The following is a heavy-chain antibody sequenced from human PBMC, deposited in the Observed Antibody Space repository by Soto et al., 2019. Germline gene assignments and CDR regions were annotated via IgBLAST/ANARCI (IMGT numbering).Heavy chain of an antibody. CDR3: ARDLRVEVATIPRYFDY. CDR2: IKQDGSEK. Sequence: GGSLRLSCAASGFTFSSYWMSWVRQAPGKGLEWVANIKQDGSEKYYVDSVKGRFTISRDNAKNSLYLQMNSLRAEDTAVYYCARDLRVEVATIPRYFDYWGQGTLVTVSS. CDR1: GFTFSSYW. D-gene: IGHD5-12*01. J-gene: IGHJ4*02. V-gene: IGHV3-7*01.